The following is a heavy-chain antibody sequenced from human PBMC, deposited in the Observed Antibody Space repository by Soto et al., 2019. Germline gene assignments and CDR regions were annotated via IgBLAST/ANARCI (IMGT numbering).Heavy chain of an antibody. CDR2: IIPIFGTA. CDR1: GGTFSSYA. Sequence: GASVKVSCKAAGGTFSSYAISWVRQAPGQGLEWMGGIIPIFGTANYAQKFQGRVTIIADESTSTAYMELSSLRSEDTAVYYCARLATVTPKPYYFDYWDQGTLVTVSS. CDR3: ARLATVTPKPYYFDY. D-gene: IGHD4-17*01. J-gene: IGHJ4*02. V-gene: IGHV1-69*13.